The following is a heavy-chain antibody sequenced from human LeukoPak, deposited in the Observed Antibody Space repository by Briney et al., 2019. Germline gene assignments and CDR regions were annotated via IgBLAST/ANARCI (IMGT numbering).Heavy chain of an antibody. CDR3: ARHADISGSNWSPFDS. Sequence: SETLSLTCAVYGGSFSGYYWSWIRQPPGKGLEWIGEINHSGSTNYNPSLKSRVTISVDTSKNQFSLELTSVTAADTAVYYCARHADISGSNWSPFDSWGQGTLVTVSS. CDR2: INHSGST. J-gene: IGHJ4*02. CDR1: GGSFSGYY. D-gene: IGHD6-13*01. V-gene: IGHV4-34*01.